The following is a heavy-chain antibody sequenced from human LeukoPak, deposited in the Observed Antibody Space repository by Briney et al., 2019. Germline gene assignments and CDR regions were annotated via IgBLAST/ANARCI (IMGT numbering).Heavy chain of an antibody. J-gene: IGHJ5*02. CDR3: IRAGGGDTNWFDP. D-gene: IGHD2-8*02. Sequence: SQTLSLTCVISGDSLSSNSAAWNWIRQSPSRGLEWLGRTYYRSKWYNDYAESLKSRVTINPDTSKNQFSLQLNSVTPEATVFYYCIRAGGGDTNWFDPWGQGTLVTVSS. CDR1: GDSLSSNSAA. V-gene: IGHV6-1*01. CDR2: TYYRSKWYN.